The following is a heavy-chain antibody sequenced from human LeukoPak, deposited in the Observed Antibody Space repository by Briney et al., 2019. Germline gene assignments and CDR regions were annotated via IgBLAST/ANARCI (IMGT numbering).Heavy chain of an antibody. CDR2: LTGSGATT. CDR1: EFTFSYA. CDR3: AKPVTAASLGAFDI. D-gene: IGHD2-21*02. Sequence: PGGSLRLSCAATEFTFSYAWMSWVRQAPGRGLEWVSGLTGSGATTYYAGSVEGRFTVSRDNSEKTLYLQMNSLRAEDTAVYYCAKPVTAASLGAFDIWGQGTMVTVSS. V-gene: IGHV3-23*01. J-gene: IGHJ3*02.